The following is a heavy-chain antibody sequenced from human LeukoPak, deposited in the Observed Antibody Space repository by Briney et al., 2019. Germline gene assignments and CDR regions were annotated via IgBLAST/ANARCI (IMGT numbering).Heavy chain of an antibody. D-gene: IGHD3-22*01. CDR2: INHSGST. CDR1: GGSFSGYY. J-gene: IGHJ4*02. Sequence: SETLSLTCAVYGGSFSGYYWSWIRQPPGKGLEWIGEINHSGSTNYNPSLKSRVTISVDTSKNQFSLKLSSVTAADTAVYYCAKDVHYYYDSSGFDYWGQGTLVTVSS. V-gene: IGHV4-34*01. CDR3: AKDVHYYYDSSGFDY.